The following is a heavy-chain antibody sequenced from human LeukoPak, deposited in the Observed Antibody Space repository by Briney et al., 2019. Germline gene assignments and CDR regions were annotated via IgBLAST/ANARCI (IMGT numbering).Heavy chain of an antibody. V-gene: IGHV4-39*01. Sequence: PSETLSLTCTVSGGSIRRDSYYWGWIRQPPGKGLESIGNIYYSGTTYYNPSLKSRVTISVDTSKKQFSLKLSSVTAADTAVYYCASRNIVAAGSFDIWGQGTMVTVSS. CDR2: IYYSGTT. J-gene: IGHJ3*02. CDR1: GGSIRRDSYY. D-gene: IGHD6-13*01. CDR3: ASRNIVAAGSFDI.